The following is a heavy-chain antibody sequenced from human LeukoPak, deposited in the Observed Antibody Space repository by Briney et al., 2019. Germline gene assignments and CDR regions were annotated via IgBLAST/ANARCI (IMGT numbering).Heavy chain of an antibody. CDR3: ARDNDSRDPPHFDY. J-gene: IGHJ4*02. V-gene: IGHV3-30*02. CDR1: GFTFRSYG. D-gene: IGHD3-16*01. CDR2: IRYDGSNK. Sequence: GGSLRLSCAASGFTFRSYGMHWVRQAPGKGLEWVAFIRYDGSNKYYADSVKGRFTISRDNSKNTLYLQMNSLRAEDTAVYYCARDNDSRDPPHFDYWGQGTLVTVSS.